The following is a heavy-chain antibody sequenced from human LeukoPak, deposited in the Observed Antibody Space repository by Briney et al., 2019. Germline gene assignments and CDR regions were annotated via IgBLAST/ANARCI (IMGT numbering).Heavy chain of an antibody. V-gene: IGHV3-9*01. CDR3: AKEVPYCSSASCYTYFDY. J-gene: IGHJ4*02. Sequence: GGSLRLSCEASGFTFDDYAMHWVRQAPGKGLEWVSGISWNSGRIAYADSVKGRFTISRDNAKNSLYLQMNSLRAEDTAVYYCAKEVPYCSSASCYTYFDYWGQGTLVTVSS. CDR1: GFTFDDYA. CDR2: ISWNSGRI. D-gene: IGHD2-2*02.